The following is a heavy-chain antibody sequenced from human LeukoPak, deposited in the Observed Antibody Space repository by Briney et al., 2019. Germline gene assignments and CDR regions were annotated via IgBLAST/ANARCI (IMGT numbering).Heavy chain of an antibody. V-gene: IGHV3-43*02. Sequence: PGGSLRLSCVVSGLPIADFAMHWVRQAPGKGLEWVSLISGDGVSTFYADSVKGRLSISRDNSKNSLSLEMNSLRTEDTAMYYCARESGKFDYWGQGTLVAVSS. CDR3: ARESGKFDY. CDR2: ISGDGVST. CDR1: GLPIADFA. J-gene: IGHJ4*02.